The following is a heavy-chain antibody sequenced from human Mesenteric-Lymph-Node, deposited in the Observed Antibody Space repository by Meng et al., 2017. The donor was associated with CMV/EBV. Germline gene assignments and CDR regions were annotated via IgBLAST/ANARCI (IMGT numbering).Heavy chain of an antibody. D-gene: IGHD6-19*01. Sequence: GESLKISCAASGFTFSSYSMNWVRQAPGKGLEWLSYISGGSSTIHNADSVKGRFTVSRDNAKNSLYLQMNSLRAEDTAVYYCAAYYNRYGSGWSGSWYFDLWGRGTLVTVSS. CDR3: AAYYNRYGSGWSGSWYFDL. V-gene: IGHV3-48*04. CDR2: ISGGSSTI. J-gene: IGHJ2*01. CDR1: GFTFSSYS.